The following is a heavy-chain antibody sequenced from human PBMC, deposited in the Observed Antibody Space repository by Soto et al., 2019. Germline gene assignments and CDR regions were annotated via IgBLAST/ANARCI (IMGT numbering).Heavy chain of an antibody. CDR1: GFTFSSYG. V-gene: IGHV3-33*01. CDR3: ARDLADGYYYYGMDV. D-gene: IGHD6-25*01. J-gene: IGHJ6*02. CDR2: IWYDGSNK. Sequence: LRLSCAASGFTFSSYGMHWVRQAPGKGLEWVAVIWYDGSNKYYADSVKGRFTISRDNSKNTLYLQMNSLRAEDTAVYYCARDLADGYYYYGMDVWGQGTTVTVSS.